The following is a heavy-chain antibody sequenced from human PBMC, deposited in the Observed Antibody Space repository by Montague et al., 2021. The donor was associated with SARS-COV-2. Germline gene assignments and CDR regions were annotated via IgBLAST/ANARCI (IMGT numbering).Heavy chain of an antibody. V-gene: IGHV1-24*01. CDR2: FDPEDGET. CDR1: GNPLTELS. J-gene: IGHJ4*02. CDR3: ATIPLHYYDSSRYFDY. D-gene: IGHD3-22*01. Sequence: SVKVSFKVSGNPLTELSMHWVRQAPGKGLEWMGGFDPEDGETVYAQKFQGRVTMTEDTSTGTAYMELSSLRSEDTAVYYCATIPLHYYDSSRYFDYWGQGTLVTVSS.